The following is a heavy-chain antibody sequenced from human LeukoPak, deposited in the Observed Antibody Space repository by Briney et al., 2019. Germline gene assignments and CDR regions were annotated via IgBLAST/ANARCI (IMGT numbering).Heavy chain of an antibody. CDR1: GYSFSNYW. V-gene: IGHV5-51*01. CDR2: INPGDSDT. Sequence: GESLKISCKGSGYSFSNYWIGWVRQMPGKGLEWMGIINPGDSDTGYSPSFQGQVTISADKSTNTAYLQWSSLKASDTAMYYCARRHGDYYFDYWGQGTLVTVSS. J-gene: IGHJ4*02. CDR3: ARRHGDYYFDY. D-gene: IGHD4-17*01.